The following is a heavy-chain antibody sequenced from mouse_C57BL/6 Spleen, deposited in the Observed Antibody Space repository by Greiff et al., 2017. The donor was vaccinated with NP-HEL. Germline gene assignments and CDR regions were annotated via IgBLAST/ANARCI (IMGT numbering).Heavy chain of an antibody. CDR3: AREGDY. CDR1: GYAFSSSW. J-gene: IGHJ2*01. Sequence: VQLQQSGPELVKPGASVKISCKASGYAFSSSWMNWVKQRPGKGLEWIGRIYPGDGDTTYNGKFKGKATLTADKSSSTAYMQLSSLTSEDSAVYFCAREGDYWGQGTTLTVSS. V-gene: IGHV1-82*01. CDR2: IYPGDGDT.